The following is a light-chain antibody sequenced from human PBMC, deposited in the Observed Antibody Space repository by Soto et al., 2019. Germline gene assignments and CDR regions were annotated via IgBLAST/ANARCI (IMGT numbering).Light chain of an antibody. CDR1: QSVSSY. CDR3: QQRRKGPQEVT. V-gene: IGKV3-11*01. J-gene: IGKJ5*01. Sequence: EIVLTQSPATLSLSPGERATLSCRASQSVSSYLAWYQQKPGQAPRLLIYDASNRATGISARFSGSGSGTDFPLTISSLEQEDFAVYYCQQRRKGPQEVTFGQGTRLEIK. CDR2: DAS.